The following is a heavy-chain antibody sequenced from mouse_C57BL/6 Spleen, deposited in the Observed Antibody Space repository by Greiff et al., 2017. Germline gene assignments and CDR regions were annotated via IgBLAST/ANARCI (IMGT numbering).Heavy chain of an antibody. J-gene: IGHJ4*01. Sequence: VLLQQSGPVLVKPGPSVMISCKASGFTFTDYYMHWVKQSHGKSLEWIGLVYPNNGGTSYNKKFKGKATYTVDTASRAASMELHHLTSEDSAVYYCARCFNYDYGDYAMDYWGQGTSVTVSS. CDR3: ARCFNYDYGDYAMDY. CDR2: VYPNNGGT. D-gene: IGHD2-4*01. CDR1: GFTFTDYY. V-gene: IGHV1-36*01.